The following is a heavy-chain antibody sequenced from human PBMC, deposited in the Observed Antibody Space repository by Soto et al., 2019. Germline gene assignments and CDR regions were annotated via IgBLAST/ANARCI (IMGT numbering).Heavy chain of an antibody. D-gene: IGHD5-18*01. V-gene: IGHV1-18*04. Sequence: EASVTVSCKASVYTFTSYGISWVRQAPGQGLEWMGWISAYNGNTNYAQKLQGRVTMTTDTSTSTAYMELRSLRSDDTAVYYCARGEGYSYGLLGWFDPWGQGTLVTVSS. CDR3: ARGEGYSYGLLGWFDP. CDR1: VYTFTSYG. CDR2: ISAYNGNT. J-gene: IGHJ5*02.